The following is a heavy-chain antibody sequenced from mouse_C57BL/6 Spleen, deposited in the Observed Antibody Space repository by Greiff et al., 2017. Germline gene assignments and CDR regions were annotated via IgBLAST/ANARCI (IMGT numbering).Heavy chain of an antibody. V-gene: IGHV1-82*01. CDR3: APNWDNGYFDV. J-gene: IGHJ1*03. D-gene: IGHD4-1*01. Sequence: QVQLKQSGPELVKPGASVKISCKASGYAFSSSWMNWVKQRPGKGLEWIGRIYPGDGDTNYNGKFKGKATLTADKSSSTAYMQLSSLTSEDSAVYFCAPNWDNGYFDVWGTGTTVTVSS. CDR2: IYPGDGDT. CDR1: GYAFSSSW.